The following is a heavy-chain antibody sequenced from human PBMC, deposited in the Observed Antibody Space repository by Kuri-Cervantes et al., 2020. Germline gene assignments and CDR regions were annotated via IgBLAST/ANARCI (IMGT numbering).Heavy chain of an antibody. V-gene: IGHV1-2*02. CDR3: ATGPPSPHYLSSWYRDYFHF. J-gene: IGHJ4*02. Sequence: ASVKVSCKASGYTFTGYYIHWVRQAPGQGLEWMGWINPNSGGTNYGQNFQGRVTMTRDTSISTTYMELSSLRSDDTAVYYCATGPPSPHYLSSWYRDYFHFWGQGTLVTVSS. D-gene: IGHD6-13*01. CDR1: GYTFTGYY. CDR2: INPNSGGT.